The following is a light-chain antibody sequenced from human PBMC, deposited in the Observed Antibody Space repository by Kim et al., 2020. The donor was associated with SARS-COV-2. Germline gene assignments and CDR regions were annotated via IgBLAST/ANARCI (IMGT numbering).Light chain of an antibody. Sequence: PGERAALSGRASQSVSNNVAWYQQKPGAAPRLLIYGASTRATGIPARFSGSGSGTEFTLTISSLQSEDLAVYHCQQYDDWPPWTFGQGTKVDIK. CDR1: QSVSNN. CDR2: GAS. J-gene: IGKJ1*01. CDR3: QQYDDWPPWT. V-gene: IGKV3-15*01.